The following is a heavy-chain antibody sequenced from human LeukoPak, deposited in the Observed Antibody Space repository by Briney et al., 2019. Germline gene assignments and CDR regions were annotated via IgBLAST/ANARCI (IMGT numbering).Heavy chain of an antibody. CDR3: ARQFFSYGPPDPFDI. CDR2: ISGDGSSM. V-gene: IGHV3-48*04. Sequence: GGSLRLSCAASGFTFSSYSMNWVRQAPGKGLEWVSYISGDGSSMDYADSVKGRFIISRDNAKNSLFLHMDSLRAEDTAPYYCARQFFSYGPPDPFDIWGQGTMVTV. CDR1: GFTFSSYS. D-gene: IGHD5-18*01. J-gene: IGHJ3*02.